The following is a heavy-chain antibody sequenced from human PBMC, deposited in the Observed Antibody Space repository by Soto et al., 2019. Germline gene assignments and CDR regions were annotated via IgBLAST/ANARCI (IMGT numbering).Heavy chain of an antibody. J-gene: IGHJ4*02. Sequence: EVQLVESGGGLAQPGGSLRLSCAASGFTFSSYWMHWVRQAPGKGLVWVSRINSDGSSTSYADSVKGRFTISRDNAKNTLYLQMNSLRAEDTAVYYCARSLRYFDWLSGPEFDYWGQGTLVTVSS. CDR3: ARSLRYFDWLSGPEFDY. V-gene: IGHV3-74*01. CDR1: GFTFSSYW. CDR2: INSDGSST. D-gene: IGHD3-9*01.